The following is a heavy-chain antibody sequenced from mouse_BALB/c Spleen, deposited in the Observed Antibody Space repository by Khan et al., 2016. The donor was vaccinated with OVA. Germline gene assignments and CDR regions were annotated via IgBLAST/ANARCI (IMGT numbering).Heavy chain of an antibody. J-gene: IGHJ3*01. V-gene: IGHV1-77*01. D-gene: IGHD1-1*01. CDR3: ARRDYGSSYPGFVY. CDR1: GYSFTDYI. CDR2: IYPGSGSI. Sequence: QVQLQQSGPELVKPGASVKMSCKASGYSFTDYIISWVKRRTGQGLQWIGEIYPGSGSIYSNEKFKGKATLTADKSSNTAYMQLSSLTSEDSAVYFCARRDYGSSYPGFVYWGQGTLVTVS.